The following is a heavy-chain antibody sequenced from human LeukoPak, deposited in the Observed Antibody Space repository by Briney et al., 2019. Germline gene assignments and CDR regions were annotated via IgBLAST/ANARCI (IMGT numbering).Heavy chain of an antibody. J-gene: IGHJ6*03. CDR2: INHSGST. CDR1: GGSFSGYY. V-gene: IGHV4-34*01. D-gene: IGHD6-13*01. CDR3: ARVGGSSWYYYYYMDV. Sequence: SETLSLTCAVSGGSFSGYYWSWIRQPPGKGLEWIGEINHSGSTNYNPSLKSRVTISVDTSKNQFSLKLSSVTAADTAVYYCARVGGSSWYYYYYMDVWGKGTTVTVSS.